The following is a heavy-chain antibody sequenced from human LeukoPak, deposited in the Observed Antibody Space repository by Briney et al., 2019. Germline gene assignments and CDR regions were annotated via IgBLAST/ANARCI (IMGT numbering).Heavy chain of an antibody. J-gene: IGHJ4*02. CDR3: ARPYDSSGSHFGY. D-gene: IGHD3-22*01. V-gene: IGHV4-30-4*01. CDR1: GGSISSGDYY. CDR2: IYYSGST. Sequence: PSQTLSLTCTVSGGSISSGDYYWSWIRQPPGKGLEWIGYIYYSGSTYYNPSLKSRVTISVDTSKNQFSLKLSSVTAADTAVYYCARPYDSSGSHFGYWGQGTLVTVSS.